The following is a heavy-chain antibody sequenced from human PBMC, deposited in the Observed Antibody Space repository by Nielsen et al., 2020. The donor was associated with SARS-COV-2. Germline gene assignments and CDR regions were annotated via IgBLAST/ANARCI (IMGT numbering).Heavy chain of an antibody. CDR2: IYYSGST. Sequence: SETLSLTCTVSGGSISSYYWSWIRQPPGKGLEWIGYIYYSGSTNYNPSLKSRVTISVDTSKNQFSLKLSSVTAADTAVYYCARDTVTMVRGGLDYWGQGTLVTVSS. CDR3: ARDTVTMVRGGLDY. J-gene: IGHJ4*02. V-gene: IGHV4-59*01. D-gene: IGHD3-10*01. CDR1: GGSISSYY.